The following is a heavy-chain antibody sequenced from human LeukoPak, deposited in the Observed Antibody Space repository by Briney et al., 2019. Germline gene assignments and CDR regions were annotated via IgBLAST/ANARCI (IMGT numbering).Heavy chain of an antibody. Sequence: GASVKVSCKASGYIFTSYGISWVRQAPGQGLEWMGWSSAYNGNTNYAQKFQGRVTMTTDTSTSPAYMELRSLRSDDTAVYYCARDWQPLLDYWGQGTLVTVSS. CDR3: ARDWQPLLDY. CDR1: GYIFTSYG. J-gene: IGHJ4*02. V-gene: IGHV1-18*01. D-gene: IGHD6-13*01. CDR2: SSAYNGNT.